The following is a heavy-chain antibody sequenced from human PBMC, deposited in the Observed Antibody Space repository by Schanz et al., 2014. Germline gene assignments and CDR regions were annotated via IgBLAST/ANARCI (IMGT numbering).Heavy chain of an antibody. V-gene: IGHV1-18*01. CDR1: GYTFTSYG. D-gene: IGHD3-3*01. J-gene: IGHJ4*02. Sequence: QVQLVQSGAEVKKPGASVKVSCKASGYTFTSYGISWVRQAPGQGLEWMGWISAYNGNTKYPQKLQGRVTMTTDTSTSTGYMELSSLRSDDTAVYYCARSAGRDFWSGYYTRFDYWGQGTLVTVSS. CDR3: ARSAGRDFWSGYYTRFDY. CDR2: ISAYNGNT.